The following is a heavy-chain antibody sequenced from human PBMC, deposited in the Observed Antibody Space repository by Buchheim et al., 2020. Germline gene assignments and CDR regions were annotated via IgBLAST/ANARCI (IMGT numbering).Heavy chain of an antibody. CDR3: ARDPRYYDFWSGYSTNYYYYGMDV. Sequence: QVQLVESGGCVVQPGRSLRLSCAASGFTFSSYGMHWVRQAPGKGLEWVAVIWYDGSNKYYADSVKGRFTISRDNSKNTLYLQMNSLRAEDTAVYYCARDPRYYDFWSGYSTNYYYYGMDVWGQGTT. J-gene: IGHJ6*01. CDR2: IWYDGSNK. V-gene: IGHV3-33*01. D-gene: IGHD3-3*01. CDR1: GFTFSSYG.